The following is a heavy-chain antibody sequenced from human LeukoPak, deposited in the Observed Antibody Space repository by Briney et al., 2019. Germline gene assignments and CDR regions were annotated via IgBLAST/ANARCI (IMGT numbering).Heavy chain of an antibody. CDR2: FDPEDGKT. CDR1: GYTLTQLS. J-gene: IGHJ6*02. V-gene: IGHV1-24*01. D-gene: IGHD6-13*01. CDR3: ATGYLVTAGLMDV. Sequence: ASVKVSCKVSGYTLTQLSMFWVRQASGKGREWMGSFDPEDGKTVYEQKFQGRVTMTEDTSTDTAYMELSSLRSEDTAVYYCATGYLVTAGLMDVWGQGTTVTVSS.